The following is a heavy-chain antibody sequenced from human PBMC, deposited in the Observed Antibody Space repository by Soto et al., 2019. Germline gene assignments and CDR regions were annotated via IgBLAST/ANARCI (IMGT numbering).Heavy chain of an antibody. J-gene: IGHJ4*02. CDR1: GFTFSIYG. Sequence: QVQLVESGGGVVQPGRSLRLSCAASGFTFSIYGMHWVRQAPGKGLEWVAVIWYDGSNKYYADSVKGRFTISRDNSKNTLYLQMNSLRAEDTAVYYCARERAAASDYWGQGTLVTVSS. D-gene: IGHD6-13*01. CDR2: IWYDGSNK. V-gene: IGHV3-33*01. CDR3: ARERAAASDY.